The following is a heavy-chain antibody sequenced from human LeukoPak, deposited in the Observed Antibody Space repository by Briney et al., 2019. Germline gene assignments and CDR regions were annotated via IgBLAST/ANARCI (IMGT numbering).Heavy chain of an antibody. Sequence: SETLSLTCAVYGGSFSGYYWSWIRQPPGKGLEWIGEINHSGSTNYNPSLKSRVTISVDTSKNQFSLWVNSVSAADTAVYYCARVATVPPSYYYYMDVWGKGTTVTVSS. D-gene: IGHD4-11*01. CDR1: GGSFSGYY. V-gene: IGHV4-34*01. J-gene: IGHJ6*03. CDR2: INHSGST. CDR3: ARVATVPPSYYYYMDV.